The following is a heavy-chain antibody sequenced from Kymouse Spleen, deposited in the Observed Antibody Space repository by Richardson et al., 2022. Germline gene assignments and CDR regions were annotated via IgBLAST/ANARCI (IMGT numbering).Heavy chain of an antibody. V-gene: IGHV4-34*01. D-gene: IGHD1-7*01. Sequence: QVQLQQWGAGLLKPSETLSLTCAVYGGSFSGYYWSWIRQPPGKGLEWIGEINHSGSTNYNPSLKSRVTISVDTSKNQFSLKLSSVTAADTAVYYCARGPYNWNSNWFDPWGQGTLVTVSS. J-gene: IGHJ5*02. CDR2: INHSGST. CDR1: GGSFSGYY. CDR3: ARGPYNWNSNWFDP.